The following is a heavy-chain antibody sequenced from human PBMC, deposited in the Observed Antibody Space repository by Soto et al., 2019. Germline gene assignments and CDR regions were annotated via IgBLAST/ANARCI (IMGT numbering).Heavy chain of an antibody. CDR1: GFTFSSYS. Sequence: PGGSVRLSCAASGFTFSSYSMNWVRQAPGKGLEWVSYISSSSSTIYYADSVKGRFTISRDNAKNSLYLQMNSLRDEDTAVYYCARGGGITIFGVVKEYYYYGMDVWGQGTTVTVSS. CDR2: ISSSSSTI. D-gene: IGHD3-3*01. J-gene: IGHJ6*02. V-gene: IGHV3-48*02. CDR3: ARGGGITIFGVVKEYYYYGMDV.